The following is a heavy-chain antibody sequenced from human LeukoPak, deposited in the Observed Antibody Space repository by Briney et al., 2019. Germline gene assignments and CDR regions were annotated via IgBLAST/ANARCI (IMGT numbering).Heavy chain of an antibody. Sequence: GGSLRFSCAAAGFIFSSSAMTWVRQAPGKGLEWVSAISGTGGSTVYADSVKGRLTISRDNSKNTLYLQMSSLRDQDTAIYYCTKAGSYAPLDYWGQGTLITVSS. J-gene: IGHJ4*02. D-gene: IGHD1-26*01. CDR2: ISGTGGST. CDR1: GFIFSSSA. CDR3: TKAGSYAPLDY. V-gene: IGHV3-23*01.